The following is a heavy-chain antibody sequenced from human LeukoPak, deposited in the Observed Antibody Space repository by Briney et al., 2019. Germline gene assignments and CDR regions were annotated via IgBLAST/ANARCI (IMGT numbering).Heavy chain of an antibody. J-gene: IGHJ4*02. V-gene: IGHV4-61*10. CDR1: GGSISSGGYY. CDR3: ARDRPGGSSLDY. Sequence: SQTLSLTCTVSGGSISSGGYYWTWIRQPAGKGLEWIGYIYYTGSTNYNPSLNSRVTISLETSKNQFSLNLSSVTAADTAVYYCARDRPGGSSLDYWGQGILVTVSS. D-gene: IGHD6-13*01. CDR2: IYYTGST.